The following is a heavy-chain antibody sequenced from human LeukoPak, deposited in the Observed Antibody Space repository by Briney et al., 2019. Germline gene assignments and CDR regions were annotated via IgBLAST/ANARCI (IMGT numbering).Heavy chain of an antibody. CDR1: GFTFSTYS. J-gene: IGHJ6*02. V-gene: IGHV3-21*01. CDR3: AKELQEDYGDSVYGMDV. Sequence: GGSLRLSCAASGFTFSTYSMHWVRQAPGKGLEWVSSISSGSSYISYADSVQGRFTISRDNAKNSLYLQMNSLRAEDTAVYYCAKELQEDYGDSVYGMDVWGQGTTVTVSS. CDR2: ISSGSSYI. D-gene: IGHD4-17*01.